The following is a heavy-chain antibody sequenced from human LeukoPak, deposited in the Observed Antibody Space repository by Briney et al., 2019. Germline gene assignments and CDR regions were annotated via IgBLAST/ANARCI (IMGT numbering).Heavy chain of an antibody. CDR2: ISGSGGST. D-gene: IGHD3-9*01. CDR3: VLRGYYDILTGYSYFDY. Sequence: GGSLRPSCAASGFTFSSYAMSWVRQAPGKGLEWVSAISGSGGSTYYADSVKGRFTISRDNSKNTLYLQMNSLRAEDTAVYYCVLRGYYDILTGYSYFDYWGQGTLVTVSS. J-gene: IGHJ4*02. CDR1: GFTFSSYA. V-gene: IGHV3-23*01.